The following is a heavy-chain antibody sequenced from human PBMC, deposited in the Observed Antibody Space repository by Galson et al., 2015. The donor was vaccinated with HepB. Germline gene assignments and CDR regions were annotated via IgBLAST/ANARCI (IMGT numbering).Heavy chain of an antibody. Sequence: SLRLSCAASGFTFSSYAMSWVRQAPGKGLEWVSAISGSGGNTYYADSVKGRFTISRDYSKNTLFLQMNSLRAEDTAVYYCAKDVGEYCTSTSCYDAFDIWCQVTMVAVSS. J-gene: IGHJ3*02. CDR3: AKDVGEYCTSTSCYDAFDI. D-gene: IGHD2-2*01. V-gene: IGHV3-23*01. CDR1: GFTFSSYA. CDR2: ISGSGGNT.